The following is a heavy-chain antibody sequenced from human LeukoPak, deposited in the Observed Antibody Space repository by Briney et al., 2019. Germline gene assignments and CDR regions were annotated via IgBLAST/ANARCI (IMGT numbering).Heavy chain of an antibody. V-gene: IGHV3-33*01. J-gene: IGHJ4*02. D-gene: IGHD3-22*01. Sequence: PGGSLRLSCVASGLTFSNYNMHWVRQAPGKGLEWVAVIWHDGNYKYYLDSVKGRFTASRDNSKNTVYLQMISLGAEDTAVYLCARDSDYYDSSAYSFRGGLHYDFWGRGTLVTVSS. CDR1: GLTFSNYN. CDR3: ARDSDYYDSSAYSFRGGLHYDF. CDR2: IWHDGNYK.